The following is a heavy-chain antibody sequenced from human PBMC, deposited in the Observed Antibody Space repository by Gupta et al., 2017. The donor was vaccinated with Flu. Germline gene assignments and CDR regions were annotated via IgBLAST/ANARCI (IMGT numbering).Heavy chain of an antibody. CDR3: AKDRSYYGSSGLFDY. V-gene: IGHV3-23*01. Sequence: APGKGLEWVSDISSSDGSTYYADSVKGRFTISRDNSKNTLFLQMNSLRAEDTAVYYCAKDRSYYGSSGLFDYWGQGTRVTVSS. CDR2: ISSSDGST. D-gene: IGHD3-22*01. J-gene: IGHJ4*02.